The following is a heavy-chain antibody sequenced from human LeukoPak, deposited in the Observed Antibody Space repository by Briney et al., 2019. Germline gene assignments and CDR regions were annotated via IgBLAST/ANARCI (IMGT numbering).Heavy chain of an antibody. V-gene: IGHV4-59*12. Sequence: SETLSLTCTVSDGSITNYDWSWVRQPPGKGLEFIGHVHYSGTANYNPSLKSRVTMSVDTSKNQFSLKLSSVTAADTAVYYCARDRGWELLDFWFDPWGQGTLVTVSS. CDR2: VHYSGTA. CDR1: DGSITNYD. D-gene: IGHD1-26*01. CDR3: ARDRGWELLDFWFDP. J-gene: IGHJ5*02.